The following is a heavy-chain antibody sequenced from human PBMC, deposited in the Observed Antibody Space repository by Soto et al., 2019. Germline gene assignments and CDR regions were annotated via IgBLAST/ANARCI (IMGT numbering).Heavy chain of an antibody. CDR2: IYHSGST. J-gene: IGHJ4*02. CDR3: ARVRTVYFDY. V-gene: IGHV4-30-2*01. CDR1: GGSISSGGYS. D-gene: IGHD2-2*01. Sequence: LSLTFSVSGGSISSGGYSWSWLRQPPGKGLDWIGYIYHSGSTYYNPPLKSRVTISVDRSKNQFSLQLSSVSAADTAVYYCARVRTVYFDYWGPGTLVTVS.